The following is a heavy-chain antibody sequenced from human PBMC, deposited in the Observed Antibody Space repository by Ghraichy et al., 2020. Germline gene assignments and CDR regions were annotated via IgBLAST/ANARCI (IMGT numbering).Heavy chain of an antibody. CDR3: ARGTSFRVEVAGEGPHYYYGMDV. J-gene: IGHJ6*02. D-gene: IGHD6-19*01. Sequence: SGPTLVKPTQTLTLTCAFSVFSLTTTGMCVSWIRQPPGKALEWLARIDWDDDRYYSTSLKTRLTISKDTSKNQVVLTMTNMDPVDTATYYCARGTSFRVEVAGEGPHYYYGMDVWGQGTTVTVSS. CDR2: IDWDDDR. CDR1: VFSLTTTGMC. V-gene: IGHV2-70*11.